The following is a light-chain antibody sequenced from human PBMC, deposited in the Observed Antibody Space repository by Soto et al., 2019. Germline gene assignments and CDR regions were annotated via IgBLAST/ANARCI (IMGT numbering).Light chain of an antibody. CDR3: RLYTRIXTYV. Sequence: QSFLTQPPSVSGSPVQSVTISCTGISSDICSYNRLSWYQQPPGTAPKLMIYEVNNRPSGVPDRFSGSTSGNTASLTISGLQAEDEADYYCRLYTRIXTYVLGTGTKVXV. V-gene: IGLV2-18*01. CDR2: EVN. CDR1: SSDICSYNR. J-gene: IGLJ1*01.